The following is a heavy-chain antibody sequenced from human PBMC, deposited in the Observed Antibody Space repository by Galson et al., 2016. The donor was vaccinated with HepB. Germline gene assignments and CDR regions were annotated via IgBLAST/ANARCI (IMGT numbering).Heavy chain of an antibody. V-gene: IGHV3-7*01. D-gene: IGHD1-7*01. CDR2: IKQDGSEK. Sequence: SLRLSCAASGFTFSSYWMSWVRQAPGKGLEWVANIKQDGSEKYYVDSVKGRFTISRDNAKNSLYLQMNGLRAEDTAVYYCARDLDKNYDQGYFQHWGQGTLVTVSS. J-gene: IGHJ1*01. CDR3: ARDLDKNYDQGYFQH. CDR1: GFTFSSYW.